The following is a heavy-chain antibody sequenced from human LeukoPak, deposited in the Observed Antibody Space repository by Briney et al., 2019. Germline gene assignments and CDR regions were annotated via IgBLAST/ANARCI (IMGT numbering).Heavy chain of an antibody. CDR1: GGSISSSY. V-gene: IGHV4-59*01. CDR3: ARIHYYDSSGYYSTFDY. CDR2: MYYSGNT. Sequence: NSSETLSLTCTVSGGSISSSYWSWIRQPPGKGLEWIGYMYYSGNTNYNPSLKSRVTISVDTSNNQFSLKLSSVTAADTAVYYCARIHYYDSSGYYSTFDYWGQGTLVTVSS. D-gene: IGHD3-22*01. J-gene: IGHJ4*02.